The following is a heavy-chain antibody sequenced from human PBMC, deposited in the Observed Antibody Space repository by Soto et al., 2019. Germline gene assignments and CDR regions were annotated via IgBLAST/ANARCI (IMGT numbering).Heavy chain of an antibody. CDR1: GGSVSSGSYY. CDR3: ARSYAQTRYNWFDP. Sequence: QVQLQESGPGLVKPSETLSLTCTVSGGSVSSGSYYWSWIRQPPGKGLEWIGYIYYSGSTNYNPSLKMRVTISVDTSKNQFSLKLSSVTAADTAVYYCARSYAQTRYNWFDPWGQGTLVTVSS. CDR2: IYYSGST. D-gene: IGHD2-2*01. V-gene: IGHV4-61*01. J-gene: IGHJ5*02.